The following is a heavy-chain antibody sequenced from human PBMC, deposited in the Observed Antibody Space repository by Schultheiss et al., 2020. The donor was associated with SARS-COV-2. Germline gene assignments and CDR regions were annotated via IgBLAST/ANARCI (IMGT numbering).Heavy chain of an antibody. D-gene: IGHD3-16*02. CDR2: SVVGTDHT. CDR1: GFTFTSSA. Sequence: SVKVSCKASGFTFTSSAVQWVRQARGQRLEWIGWSVVGTDHTHYAQKIQERVTITWDMATSTVYMELRSLRSEDTAVYYCAAVDDYVWGSYRLDYWGQGTLVTVSS. CDR3: AAVDDYVWGSYRLDY. V-gene: IGHV1-58*01. J-gene: IGHJ4*02.